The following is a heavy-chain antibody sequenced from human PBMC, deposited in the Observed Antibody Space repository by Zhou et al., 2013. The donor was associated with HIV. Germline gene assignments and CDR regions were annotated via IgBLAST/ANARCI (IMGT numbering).Heavy chain of an antibody. V-gene: IGHV1-69*12. D-gene: IGHD6-13*01. CDR2: IIPIFGTA. Sequence: QVQLVQSGAEVKSPGSSVKVSCKASGGTFNDVALTWVRQAPGRGLEWMGGIIPIFGTANYAQKFQGRVTITADESTSTAYMELSSLRSEDTAVYYCARDQEQYSSSSTYFQHWGQGTLVTVSS. J-gene: IGHJ1*01. CDR3: ARDQEQYSSSSTYFQH. CDR1: GGTFNDVA.